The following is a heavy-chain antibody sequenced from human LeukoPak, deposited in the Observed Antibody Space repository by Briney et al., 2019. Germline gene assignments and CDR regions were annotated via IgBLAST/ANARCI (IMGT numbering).Heavy chain of an antibody. J-gene: IGHJ4*02. Sequence: GGSRQISGQGSGSHFTSYWIGWVRPLPGKGVEGMGIIYPGDSDTRCSPSFQGQVTISADKSISTAFLQWSSLKASDTAMYYCARQYRYCSSTSCYAPDYWGQGTLVTVSS. CDR3: ARQYRYCSSTSCYAPDY. CDR1: GSHFTSYW. CDR2: IYPGDSDT. V-gene: IGHV5-51*01. D-gene: IGHD2-2*01.